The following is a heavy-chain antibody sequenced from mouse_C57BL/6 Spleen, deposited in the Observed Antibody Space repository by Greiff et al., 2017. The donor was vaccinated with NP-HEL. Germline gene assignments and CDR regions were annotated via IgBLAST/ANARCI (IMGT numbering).Heavy chain of an antibody. Sequence: VKLQESGAELVRPGTSVKMSCKASGYTFTNYWIGWAKQRPGHGLEWIGDIYPGGGYTNYNEKFKGKATLTADKSSSTAYMQFSSLTSEDSAIYYCASQGYGSSHWYFDVWGTGTTVTVSS. CDR3: ASQGYGSSHWYFDV. D-gene: IGHD1-1*01. V-gene: IGHV1-63*01. CDR1: GYTFTNYW. J-gene: IGHJ1*03. CDR2: IYPGGGYT.